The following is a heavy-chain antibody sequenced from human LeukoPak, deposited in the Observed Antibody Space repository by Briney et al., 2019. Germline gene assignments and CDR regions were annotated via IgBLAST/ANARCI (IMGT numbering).Heavy chain of an antibody. Sequence: ASVKVSCKASGYTFTSYGISWVRQAPGQGLEWMGWISAYNGNTNYAQKLQGRVTMTRDTSTSTVFMELSSLRSEDTAVYYCARGISSSWLDSWGQGTLVTVSS. CDR1: GYTFTSYG. V-gene: IGHV1-18*01. D-gene: IGHD6-13*01. CDR2: ISAYNGNT. J-gene: IGHJ4*02. CDR3: ARGISSSWLDS.